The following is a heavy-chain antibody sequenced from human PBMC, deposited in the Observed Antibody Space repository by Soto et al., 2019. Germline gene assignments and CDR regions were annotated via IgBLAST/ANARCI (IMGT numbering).Heavy chain of an antibody. CDR3: ARAASSYYDFWSGSTFYFDY. D-gene: IGHD3-3*01. J-gene: IGHJ4*02. V-gene: IGHV4-39*01. CDR2: IYYSGST. CDR1: GGSISSSSYY. Sequence: PSETLSLTCTVSGGSISSSSYYWGWIRQPPGKGLEWIGSIYYSGSTYYNPSLKSRVTISVDTSKNQFSLKVSSVTAADTAVYSCARAASSYYDFWSGSTFYFDYWGQGTLVTVS.